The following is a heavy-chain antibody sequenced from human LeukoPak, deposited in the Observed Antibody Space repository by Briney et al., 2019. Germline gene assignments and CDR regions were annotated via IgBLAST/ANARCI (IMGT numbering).Heavy chain of an antibody. CDR1: GGSFSGYY. Sequence: SETLSLTCAVYGGSFSGYYWSWIRQPPGKGLEWIGEISHSGSTNYNPSLKSRVTISVDTSKNQFSLKLSSVTAADTAVYYCAEDFGAFDYWGQGTLVTVSS. CDR3: AEDFGAFDY. J-gene: IGHJ4*02. V-gene: IGHV4-34*01. CDR2: ISHSGST. D-gene: IGHD2/OR15-2a*01.